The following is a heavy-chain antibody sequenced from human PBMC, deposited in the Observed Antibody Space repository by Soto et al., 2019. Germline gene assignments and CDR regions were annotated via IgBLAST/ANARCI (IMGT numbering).Heavy chain of an antibody. J-gene: IGHJ4*02. V-gene: IGHV3-30*18. CDR2: ISYDGSNK. D-gene: IGHD3-22*01. Sequence: QVQLVESGGGVVQPGRSLRLSCAASGFTISSYGMHWVRQAPGKGLEWVAVISYDGSNKYYADSVKGRFTISRDNSKNTLYLQMNSLRAEDTAVYYCAKDRGGGGYYYDSSGYSLLDYWGQGTLVTVSS. CDR1: GFTISSYG. CDR3: AKDRGGGGYYYDSSGYSLLDY.